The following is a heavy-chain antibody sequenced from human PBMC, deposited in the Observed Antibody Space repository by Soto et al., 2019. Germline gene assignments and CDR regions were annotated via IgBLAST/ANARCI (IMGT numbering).Heavy chain of an antibody. D-gene: IGHD2-15*01. J-gene: IGHJ3*01. V-gene: IGHV3-49*03. CDR1: GFTFGDYA. CDR2: IRSKAYGGTT. CDR3: TRGGVVVAATSLLS. Sequence: EVQLVESGGGLVQPGRSLRLSCTASGFTFGDYAMSWFRQAPGKGLEWVGFIRSKAYGGTTEYAASVKGRFTISRDDSKSIAYLQMNSLKTEDTAVYYCTRGGVVVAATSLLSWGEGTIVTASS.